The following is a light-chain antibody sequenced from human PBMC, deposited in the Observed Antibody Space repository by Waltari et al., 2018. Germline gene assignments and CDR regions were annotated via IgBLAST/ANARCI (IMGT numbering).Light chain of an antibody. CDR2: EDT. V-gene: IGLV2-23*01. CDR1: SSDVGGYNF. J-gene: IGLJ2*01. CDR3: CSYAGGATWL. Sequence: QSALTQPASVSESPGQSITISCTGTSSDVGGYNFVSWYQQSGKAPKLMIYEDTTRPSGVSDRFSGSKSGNTASLTISGLQAEDEADYYCCSYAGGATWLFGGGTKLTVL.